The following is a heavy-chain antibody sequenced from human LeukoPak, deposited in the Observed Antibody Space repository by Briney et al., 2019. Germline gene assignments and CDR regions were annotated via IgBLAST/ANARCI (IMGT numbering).Heavy chain of an antibody. CDR1: GFTFSSYA. J-gene: IGHJ4*02. Sequence: PGGSLRLSCAASGFTFSSYAMSWVRQAPGKGLEWVSAISGSGGSTYYADSVKGRFTISRDNSKNTLYLQMNSLRAEDTAVYYYAKVEDYYGSGSYAHWGQGTLVTVSS. CDR3: AKVEDYYGSGSYAH. CDR2: ISGSGGST. V-gene: IGHV3-23*01. D-gene: IGHD3-10*01.